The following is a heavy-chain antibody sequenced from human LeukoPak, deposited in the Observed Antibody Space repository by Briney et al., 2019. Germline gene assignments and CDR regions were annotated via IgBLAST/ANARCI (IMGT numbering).Heavy chain of an antibody. Sequence: PGGSLRLSCAASGFTFSRYWMSWVRQAPGKGLEWVANIKQDGSEKYYVDSVKGRFTISRDNSKNTLYLQMNSLRAEDTAVYYCAKDWGRRGDSKSDWGQGTLVTVSS. CDR2: IKQDGSEK. CDR3: AKDWGRRGDSKSD. V-gene: IGHV3-7*01. D-gene: IGHD3-22*01. CDR1: GFTFSRYW. J-gene: IGHJ4*02.